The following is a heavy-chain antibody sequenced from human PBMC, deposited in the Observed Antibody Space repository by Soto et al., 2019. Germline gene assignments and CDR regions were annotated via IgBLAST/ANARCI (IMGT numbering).Heavy chain of an antibody. V-gene: IGHV1-69*06. CDR2: IIPIFGTP. CDR3: ARGLECRGYCLDKPTWFAP. D-gene: IGHD2-15*01. J-gene: IGHJ5*02. CDR1: GGTFSTYT. Sequence: SVKVSFEASGGTFSTYTFSWVRQAPGQGLEWMGRIIPIFGTPYYAQKFQGRVTITADKSTSTVYMELSSLRSDDTAVYFCARGLECRGYCLDKPTWFAPWGQGTLVTVSS.